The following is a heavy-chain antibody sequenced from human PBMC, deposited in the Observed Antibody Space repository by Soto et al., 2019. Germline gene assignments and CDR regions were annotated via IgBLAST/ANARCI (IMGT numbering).Heavy chain of an antibody. CDR3: ARGADYDYVWGSYRYHNWFDP. CDR1: GGSISSGGYY. V-gene: IGHV4-31*03. CDR2: IYYSGST. D-gene: IGHD3-16*02. J-gene: IGHJ5*02. Sequence: SDTLSLTCTVSGGSISSGGYYWSWIRQHPGKGLEWIGYIYYSGSTYYNPSLKSRVTISVDTSKNQFSLKLSSVTAADTAVYYCARGADYDYVWGSYRYHNWFDPWGQGTLDTVS.